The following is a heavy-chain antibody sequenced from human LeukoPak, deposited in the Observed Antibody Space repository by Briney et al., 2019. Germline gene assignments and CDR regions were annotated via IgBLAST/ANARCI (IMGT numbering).Heavy chain of an antibody. CDR3: ARHDSSGYYAHIDY. J-gene: IGHJ4*02. D-gene: IGHD3-22*01. CDR1: GYSFTSYW. V-gene: IGHV5-51*01. Sequence: GESLKISCKGFGYSFTSYWIGWLRQLPGKGLEGMGIIYPGDSDTRYSPSFQGQVTISADKSISTAYLQWSSLKASDTAMYYCARHDSSGYYAHIDYWGQGTLVTVSS. CDR2: IYPGDSDT.